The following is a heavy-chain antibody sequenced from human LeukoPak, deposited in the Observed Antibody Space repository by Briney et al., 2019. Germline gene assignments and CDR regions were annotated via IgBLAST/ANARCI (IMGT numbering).Heavy chain of an antibody. D-gene: IGHD6-13*01. CDR2: ISSSSSTI. J-gene: IGHJ6*03. Sequence: PGGSLTLSCAASGFTFSSYTMNWVRQAPGKGLEWVSYISSSSSTIYYADSVKGRITISRDKAKNSLYLQMNSPRAEDTAVYYCARVASSSWDYYYYYMDVWGEGTTVTVSS. V-gene: IGHV3-48*01. CDR3: ARVASSSWDYYYYYMDV. CDR1: GFTFSSYT.